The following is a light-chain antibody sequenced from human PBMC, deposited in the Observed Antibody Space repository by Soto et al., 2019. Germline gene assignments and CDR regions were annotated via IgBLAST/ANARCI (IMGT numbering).Light chain of an antibody. J-gene: IGKJ4*01. V-gene: IGKV3-11*01. Sequence: ALAQSPVALSLSPGERATLSCRASQSVSTDLAWYQQKPGQAPRLLIYDASNRATGIPVRFAGGGSGTDFALTISSLEPEDFVLYYCQHPPTSFGGGTKVDIK. CDR2: DAS. CDR1: QSVSTD. CDR3: QHPPTS.